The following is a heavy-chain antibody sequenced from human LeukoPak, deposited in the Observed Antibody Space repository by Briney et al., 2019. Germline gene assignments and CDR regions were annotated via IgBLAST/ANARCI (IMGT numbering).Heavy chain of an antibody. CDR1: RGSIRDSY. CDR2: IYHNGDS. D-gene: IGHD1-1*01. Sequence: SETLSLTCTVSRGSIRDSYWSWIRQPPGKGLEWIGFIYHNGDSQYNPSLQSRVSISLDRSKNQFSLKLRSVIASDTAVYFCARHTWVRQPFDTWGRGTLVTVSS. CDR3: ARHTWVRQPFDT. J-gene: IGHJ4*02. V-gene: IGHV4-59*08.